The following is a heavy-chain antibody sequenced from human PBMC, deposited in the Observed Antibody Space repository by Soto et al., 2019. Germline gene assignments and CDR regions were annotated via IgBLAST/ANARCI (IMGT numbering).Heavy chain of an antibody. CDR2: IYYSGST. D-gene: IGHD4-17*01. Sequence: SETLSLTCTVSGGSISSGDYYWSWIRQPPGKGLEWIGYIYYSGSTYYNPSLKSRVTISVDTSKNQFSLKLSSVTAADTAVYYCAREWATVVTRFDYWGQGTLVTVSS. CDR1: GGSISSGDYY. V-gene: IGHV4-30-4*01. J-gene: IGHJ4*02. CDR3: AREWATVVTRFDY.